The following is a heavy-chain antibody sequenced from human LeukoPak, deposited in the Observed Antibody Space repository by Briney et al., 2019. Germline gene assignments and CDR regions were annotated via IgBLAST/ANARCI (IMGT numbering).Heavy chain of an antibody. CDR3: ARHSSGYYYYYYYMDV. V-gene: IGHV4-59*01. J-gene: IGHJ6*03. Sequence: PSETLSLTCTVSGGSISSYYWSWIRQPPGKGLEWIGYIYYSGSTNYNPSLKSRVTISVDTSKNQFSLKLSSVTAADTAVYYCARHSSGYYYYYYYMDVWGKGTTVTVSS. D-gene: IGHD3-22*01. CDR2: IYYSGST. CDR1: GGSISSYY.